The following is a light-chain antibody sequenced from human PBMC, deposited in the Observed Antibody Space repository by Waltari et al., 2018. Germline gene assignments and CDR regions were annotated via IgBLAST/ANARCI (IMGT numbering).Light chain of an antibody. CDR3: ALWDDSLNGVV. J-gene: IGLJ2*01. CDR2: SNP. V-gene: IGLV1-44*01. Sequence: QSVLTQPPSASGNPGQRVTIPCSATYSNMGSHSATRFQHPPGTPPKLLIHSNPERPSGVPGRFSGSKSGTSASLAISGLQSEDEGDYYCALWDDSLNGVVFGGGTKLTVL. CDR1: YSNMGSHS.